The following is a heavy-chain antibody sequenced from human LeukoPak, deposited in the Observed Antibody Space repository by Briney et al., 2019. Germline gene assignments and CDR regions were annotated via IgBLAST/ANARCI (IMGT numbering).Heavy chain of an antibody. CDR2: ITGAGGST. J-gene: IGHJ4*02. D-gene: IGHD3-16*01. CDR3: AKGPGVWGTYRHDY. CDR1: GFTFSSYA. Sequence: GASLRLSCAASGFTFSSYAMSWVRQAPGKGLEWVSGITGAGGSTYYADSVKGRFTISRDNSKNTLYLQMNSLRAEVTAIYYCAKGPGVWGTYRHDYWGQGTLVTVSS. V-gene: IGHV3-23*01.